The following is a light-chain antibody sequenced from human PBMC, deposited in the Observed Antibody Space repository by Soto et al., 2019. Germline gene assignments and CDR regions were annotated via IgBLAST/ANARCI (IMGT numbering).Light chain of an antibody. CDR1: ESVSKK. CDR2: GAS. J-gene: IGKJ1*01. CDR3: QQYNDWPRT. V-gene: IGKV3-15*01. Sequence: EIMMKQSPATLSVSPGERATISCRASESVSKKLAWYQQKPGQAPKLLIYGASTRATGIPARFSGSGSGTDFTLTISRLEPEDFAVYYCQQYNDWPRTFGQGTKVDIK.